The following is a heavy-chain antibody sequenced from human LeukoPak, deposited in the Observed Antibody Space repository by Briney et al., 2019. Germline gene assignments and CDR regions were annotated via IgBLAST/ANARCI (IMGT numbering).Heavy chain of an antibody. J-gene: IGHJ3*02. CDR2: IHPNSGGT. CDR3: ARDFGGYYDSSGYYGDAFDI. D-gene: IGHD3-22*01. CDR1: GYSFTGCY. Sequence: ASVNVSCKASGYSFTGCYMHWVRQAPAQGLEWMGWIHPNSGGTNYAQKFQGRVSMTRDTSVSTAYMELSRLRSDDTAVYFCARDFGGYYDSSGYYGDAFDIWGQGTLVTVSS. V-gene: IGHV1-2*02.